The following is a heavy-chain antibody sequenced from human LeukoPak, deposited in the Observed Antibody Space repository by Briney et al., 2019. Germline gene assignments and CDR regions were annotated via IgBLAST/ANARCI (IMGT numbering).Heavy chain of an antibody. CDR2: ISSSGSTI. Sequence: GGSLRLSCAASGFTFSNYYMSWIRQAPGKGLEWVSYISSSGSTIYYADSVKGRFTISRDKAKNSLYLQMNSLRAEDPAVYYCAKDLRGKDYDSSGYYDYWGQGTLVTVSS. CDR3: AKDLRGKDYDSSGYYDY. V-gene: IGHV3-11*01. CDR1: GFTFSNYY. D-gene: IGHD3-22*01. J-gene: IGHJ4*02.